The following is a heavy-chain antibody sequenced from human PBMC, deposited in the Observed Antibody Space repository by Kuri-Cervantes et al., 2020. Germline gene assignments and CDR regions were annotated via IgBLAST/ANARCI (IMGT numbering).Heavy chain of an antibody. J-gene: IGHJ1*01. CDR3: AVTYSNVLYSQH. D-gene: IGHD4-11*01. CDR1: GFTFTTYD. Sequence: GESLKISCACSGFTFTTYDMSWIRQAAGKGLGWVSSVTTSGTTANYADSVRGRFTIPRDNAKNSLYLEMNSLRAEDTAVYYCAVTYSNVLYSQHWGQGTLVTVSS. CDR2: VTTSGTTA. V-gene: IGHV3-23*01.